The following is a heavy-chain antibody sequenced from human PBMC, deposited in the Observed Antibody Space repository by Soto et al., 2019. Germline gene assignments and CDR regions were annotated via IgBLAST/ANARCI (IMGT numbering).Heavy chain of an antibody. CDR1: GGSISSYY. J-gene: IGHJ5*02. Sequence: QVQLQESGPGLVKPSETLSLTCTVSGGSISSYYWSWIRQPPGKGLEWIGYIYYSGSTNYNPSHKSRVTISVDTSKNQFSLKLSSVTAADTAVYYCARQVQLERRLNWFDPWGQGTLVTVSS. D-gene: IGHD1-1*01. CDR2: IYYSGST. V-gene: IGHV4-59*08. CDR3: ARQVQLERRLNWFDP.